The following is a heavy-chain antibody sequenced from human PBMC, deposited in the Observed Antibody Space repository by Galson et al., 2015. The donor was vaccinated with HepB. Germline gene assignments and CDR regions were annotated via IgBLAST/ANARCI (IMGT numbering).Heavy chain of an antibody. CDR1: GISISGSQYY. CDR2: IYYGGRT. J-gene: IGHJ3*02. Sequence: LSLTCDVSGISISGSQYYWGWIRQSPKKGLEWIGSIYYGGRTYFSPSFQSRVAMPVDTSKNQLSLTLSSVTAADTAVYHCARPLVLNGRFTPGVGPFHIWGHGTLVTVSA. CDR3: ARPLVLNGRFTPGVGPFHI. D-gene: IGHD2-8*01. V-gene: IGHV4-39*01.